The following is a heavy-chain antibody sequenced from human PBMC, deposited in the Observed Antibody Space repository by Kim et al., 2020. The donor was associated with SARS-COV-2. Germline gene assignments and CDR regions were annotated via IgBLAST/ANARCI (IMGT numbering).Heavy chain of an antibody. D-gene: IGHD6-13*01. CDR1: GGSISSYY. CDR2: IYYSGST. J-gene: IGHJ4*02. Sequence: SETLSLTCTVSGGSISSYYWSWIRQPPGKGLEWIGYIYYSGSTNYNPSLKSRVTISVDTSKNQFSLKLSSVTAADTAVYYCARYPYSSRGSPYYFDYWVQGTLVTVSS. CDR3: ARYPYSSRGSPYYFDY. V-gene: IGHV4-59*01.